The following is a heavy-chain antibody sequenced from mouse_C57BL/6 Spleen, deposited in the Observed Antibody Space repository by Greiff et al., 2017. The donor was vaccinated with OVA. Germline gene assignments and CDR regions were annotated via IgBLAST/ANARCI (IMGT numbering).Heavy chain of an antibody. V-gene: IGHV5-17*01. D-gene: IGHD1-1*01. CDR3: ARDYYGSPYYAMDY. CDR2: ISSGSSTI. Sequence: EVQRVESGGGLVKPGGSLKLSCAASGFTFSDYGMHWVRQAPEKGLEWVAYISSGSSTIYYADTVKGRFTISRDNAKNTLFLQMTSLRSEDTAMYYCARDYYGSPYYAMDYWGQGTSVTVSS. CDR1: GFTFSDYG. J-gene: IGHJ4*01.